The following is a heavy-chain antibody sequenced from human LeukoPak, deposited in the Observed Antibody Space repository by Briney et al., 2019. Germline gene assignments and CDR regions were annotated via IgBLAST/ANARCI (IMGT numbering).Heavy chain of an antibody. Sequence: GGSLRLSCAASGSTFSSYAMDWVRQAPGKGLEWVAFILYDGSNKYYADSVKGRFTISRDNSKNTLYLQMNSLRAEDTAVYYCARGGHCSSTSCYVWGYYFDYWGQGTLVTVSS. CDR3: ARGGHCSSTSCYVWGYYFDY. J-gene: IGHJ4*02. V-gene: IGHV3-30*04. CDR1: GSTFSSYA. D-gene: IGHD2-2*01. CDR2: ILYDGSNK.